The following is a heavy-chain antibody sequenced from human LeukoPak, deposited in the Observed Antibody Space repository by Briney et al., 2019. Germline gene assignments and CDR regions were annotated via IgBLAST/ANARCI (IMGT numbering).Heavy chain of an antibody. CDR2: ISTGSSTI. Sequence: AGGSLRLSCAASGFTFSTYSMNWFRQAPGKGLEWVSFISTGSSTIYYADSVKGRFTISRDNAKNSLYLQMNSLRDEDTAVYYCARVAEIQLWLRSAFDYWGQGTLVTVSS. D-gene: IGHD5-18*01. CDR3: ARVAEIQLWLRSAFDY. J-gene: IGHJ4*02. CDR1: GFTFSTYS. V-gene: IGHV3-48*02.